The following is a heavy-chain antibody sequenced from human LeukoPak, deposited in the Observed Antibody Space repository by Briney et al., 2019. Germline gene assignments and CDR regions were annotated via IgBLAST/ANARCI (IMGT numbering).Heavy chain of an antibody. CDR2: KSYDGSNK. J-gene: IGHJ6*02. V-gene: IGHV3-30*04. CDR1: GFTFSSYA. D-gene: IGHD2-2*02. Sequence: GGSLRLSCAASGFTFSSYAMHWVRQAPGKGLEWVAVKSYDGSNKYYADSVKGRFTISRDNSKNTLYLQMNSLRAEDTAVYYCARERVVAGYCSSTSCYTQTTYYYYYGMDVWGQGTTVTVSS. CDR3: ARERVVAGYCSSTSCYTQTTYYYYYGMDV.